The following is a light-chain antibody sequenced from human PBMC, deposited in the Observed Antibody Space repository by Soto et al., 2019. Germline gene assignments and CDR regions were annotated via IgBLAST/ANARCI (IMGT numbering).Light chain of an antibody. V-gene: IGKV3-15*01. CDR1: QSVSSN. J-gene: IGKJ1*01. CDR3: QQYHNWRPAWT. CDR2: GAS. Sequence: EIVMTQSPATLSVSPGERATLSCRASQSVSSNLAWYQQKPGQAPRLLIYGASTRATGIPARFSGSGSGTEFTLTLSSLQSEDFAVSSCQQYHNWRPAWTFGQGTKVEIK.